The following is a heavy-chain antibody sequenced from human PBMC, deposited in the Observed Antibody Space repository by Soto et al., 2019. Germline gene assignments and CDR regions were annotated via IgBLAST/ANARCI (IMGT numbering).Heavy chain of an antibody. J-gene: IGHJ5*02. V-gene: IGHV4-39*01. CDR1: GGSISSSSYY. CDR3: ARINTYYYDSSGYFLGP. D-gene: IGHD3-22*01. CDR2: IYYSGST. Sequence: SETLSLTCTVSGGSISSSSYYWGWIRQPPVKGLEWIGSIYYSGSTYYNPSLKSRVTISVDTSKNQFSLKLSSVTAADTAVYYCARINTYYYDSSGYFLGPWGQGTLVTVSS.